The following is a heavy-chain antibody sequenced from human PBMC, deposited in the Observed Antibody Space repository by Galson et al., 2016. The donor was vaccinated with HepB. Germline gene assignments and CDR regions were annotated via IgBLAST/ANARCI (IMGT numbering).Heavy chain of an antibody. CDR1: GYTFTSYD. CDR2: MNPGSGNT. J-gene: IGHJ5*02. V-gene: IGHV1-8*01. D-gene: IGHD5-24*01. CDR3: ARELEMNTVSWFDP. Sequence: SVKVSCKASGYTFTSYDINWVRQATGQGLEWMGWMNPGSGNTGYAQKFQGRVTITRDTSKSTVYMELSSLRSEDTAIYYCARELEMNTVSWFDPWGQGTLVTVSS.